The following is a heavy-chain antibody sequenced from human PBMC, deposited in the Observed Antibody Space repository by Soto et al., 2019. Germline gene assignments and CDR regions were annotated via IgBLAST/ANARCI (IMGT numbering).Heavy chain of an antibody. CDR1: GGSISNGGYS. CDR2: IYHSGST. D-gene: IGHD3-22*01. CDR3: ARGAPVVNDY. V-gene: IGHV4-30-2*01. J-gene: IGHJ4*02. Sequence: PSETLSLTCAVSGGSISNGGYSWSWIRQPPGKGLEWIGYIYHSGSTYYNPSLKSRVTISVDRSKNQFSLKLSSVTAADTAVYYCARGAPVVNDYWGQGTLVTVSS.